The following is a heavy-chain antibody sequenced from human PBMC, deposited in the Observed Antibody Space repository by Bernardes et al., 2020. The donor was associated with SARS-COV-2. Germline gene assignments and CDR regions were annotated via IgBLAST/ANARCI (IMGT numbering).Heavy chain of an antibody. CDR1: GFTFDDYG. Sequence: GGSLRLSCAASGFTFDDYGMSWVRQAPGKGLEWVSGINWNGGSTGYADSVKGRFTISRDNAKNSLYLQMNSLRAEDTALYYCARDFDPSVRTYGDHGYFDYWGQGTLVTVSS. CDR2: INWNGGST. CDR3: ARDFDPSVRTYGDHGYFDY. D-gene: IGHD4-17*01. V-gene: IGHV3-20*04. J-gene: IGHJ4*02.